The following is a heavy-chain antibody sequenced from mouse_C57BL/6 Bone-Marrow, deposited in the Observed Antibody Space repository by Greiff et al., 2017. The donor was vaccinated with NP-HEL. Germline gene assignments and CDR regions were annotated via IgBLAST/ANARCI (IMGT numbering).Heavy chain of an antibody. CDR3: ARERIGGALGCTMVTKGYFDG. J-gene: IGHJ2*01. CDR2: ISNGGGST. V-gene: IGHV5-12*01. CDR1: GFTFSDYY. Sequence: EVKVVESGGGLVQPGGSLKLSCAASGFTFSDYYMYWVRQTPEKRLEWVAYISNGGGSTYYPDTVKGRFTISRDTAKNTLYLYMSRLKSEDTAMYYCARERIGGALGCTMVTKGYFDGWGQGTTLTVSS. D-gene: IGHD2-2*01.